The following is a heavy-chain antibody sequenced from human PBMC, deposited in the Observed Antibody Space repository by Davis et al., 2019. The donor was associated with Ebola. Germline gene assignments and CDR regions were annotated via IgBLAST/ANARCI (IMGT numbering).Heavy chain of an antibody. J-gene: IGHJ4*02. V-gene: IGHV1-69*06. CDR2: IIPIFCSP. CDR3: ARDRCSGGSCYLGGTPPDY. CDR1: GYTLTSHA. D-gene: IGHD2-15*01. Sequence: AASVTVSCKASGYTLTSHAISWVRQAPGQGLEWMGWIIPIFCSPYYAQKFQGRATITADKSTSTAYLGLSSLRSEDTAVYYCARDRCSGGSCYLGGTPPDYWGQGTLVTVSS.